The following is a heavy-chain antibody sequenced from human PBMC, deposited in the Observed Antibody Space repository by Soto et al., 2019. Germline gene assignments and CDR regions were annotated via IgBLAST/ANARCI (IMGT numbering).Heavy chain of an antibody. CDR2: IFYSGRSGST. D-gene: IGHD2-21*02. Sequence: SETLSLTCSVSCGSINSYYWSWIRQPPGKGLEWIGYIFYSGRSGSTNYNPSLKSRVTISVDTSKNQFSLKVSSVTAADTAVYYCAKTALGWLDPWGQGTLVTVSS. CDR3: AKTALGWLDP. J-gene: IGHJ5*02. CDR1: CGSINSYY. V-gene: IGHV4-59*01.